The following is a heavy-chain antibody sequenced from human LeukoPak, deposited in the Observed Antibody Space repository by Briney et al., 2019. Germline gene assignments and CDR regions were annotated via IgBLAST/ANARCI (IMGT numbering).Heavy chain of an antibody. Sequence: GGSLRLSCAASGFTFSSYWMSWVRQAPGKGLEWVSIIYGGGSTYYADSVKGRFTISRDNFKNTLYLQMNTLRAEDTAVYYCARGYCTNGVCYNNWFDPWGRGTLVTVSS. V-gene: IGHV3-66*01. CDR3: ARGYCTNGVCYNNWFDP. CDR1: GFTFSSYW. J-gene: IGHJ5*02. CDR2: IYGGGST. D-gene: IGHD2-8*01.